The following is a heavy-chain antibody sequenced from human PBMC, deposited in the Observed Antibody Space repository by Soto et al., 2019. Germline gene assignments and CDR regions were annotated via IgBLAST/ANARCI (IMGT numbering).Heavy chain of an antibody. J-gene: IGHJ6*02. D-gene: IGHD3-3*01. CDR1: GFTFNSYA. V-gene: IGHV3-30-3*01. CDR2: ISNDGSNY. Sequence: PGGSLRLSCAASGFTFNSYAMHWVRQAPGKGLEWVAVISNDGSNYYYADPVRGRFTISRDNTKNTLFLQMSSLRGEDSGVYYCARGTTLAIFDYGMDVWGQGTTVTVSS. CDR3: ARGTTLAIFDYGMDV.